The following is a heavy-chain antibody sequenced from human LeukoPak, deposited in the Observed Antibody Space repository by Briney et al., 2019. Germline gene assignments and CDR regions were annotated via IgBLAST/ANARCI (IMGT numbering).Heavy chain of an antibody. CDR2: INHSGST. J-gene: IGHJ4*02. Sequence: SETLSLTCAVYGGSFSGYYWSWIRQPPGKGLEWIGEINHSGSTNYNPSLKSRVTISVDTSKNQFSLKLSSVTAADTAVYYCAGGARYSSGWDFDYWGQGTLVTVSS. CDR3: AGGARYSSGWDFDY. V-gene: IGHV4-34*01. CDR1: GGSFSGYY. D-gene: IGHD6-19*01.